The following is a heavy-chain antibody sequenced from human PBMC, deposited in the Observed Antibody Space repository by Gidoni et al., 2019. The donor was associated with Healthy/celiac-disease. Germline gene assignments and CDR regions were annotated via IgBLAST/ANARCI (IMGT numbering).Heavy chain of an antibody. V-gene: IGHV4-34*01. J-gene: IGHJ4*02. CDR3: ARGKDYDFGSGSYFDY. CDR2: INHSGST. CDR1: GGSFCRYY. D-gene: IGHD3-3*01. Sequence: QVHLQHWGAGLLQSSETLSLTCAVYGGSFCRYYWSWIRQPPGKGLEWIGKINHSGSTNYNPTLKSQGSISVDTAKNQYYLKLSSVTAADTAVYYCARGKDYDFGSGSYFDYWGQGTLVTVSS.